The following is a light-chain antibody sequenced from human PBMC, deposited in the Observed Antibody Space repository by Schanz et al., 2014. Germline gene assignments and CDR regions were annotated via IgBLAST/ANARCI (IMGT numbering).Light chain of an antibody. CDR2: EGS. J-gene: IGLJ2*01. V-gene: IGLV2-23*01. CDR3: SSYAGSYTLV. CDR1: SSDVGSYNL. Sequence: QSALTQPASVSGSPGQSITISCTGTSSDVGSYNLVSWYQQHPGKAPKLMIYEGSKRPSGVSNRISGSKSGNTASLTISGVQAEDEADYYCSSYAGSYTLVFGGGTKLTVL.